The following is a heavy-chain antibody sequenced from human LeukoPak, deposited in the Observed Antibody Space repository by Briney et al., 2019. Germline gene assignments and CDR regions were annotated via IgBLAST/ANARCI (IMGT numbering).Heavy chain of an antibody. J-gene: IGHJ6*02. Sequence: GGSLRLPCAASGFTFDDYAMHWVRQAPGKGLEWVSLISGDGGSTYYADSVKGRFTISRDNSKNSLYLQMNSLRTEDTALYYCAKDINLLLWFGEDYGMDVWGQGTTVTVSS. CDR1: GFTFDDYA. CDR2: ISGDGGST. D-gene: IGHD3-10*01. CDR3: AKDINLLLWFGEDYGMDV. V-gene: IGHV3-43*02.